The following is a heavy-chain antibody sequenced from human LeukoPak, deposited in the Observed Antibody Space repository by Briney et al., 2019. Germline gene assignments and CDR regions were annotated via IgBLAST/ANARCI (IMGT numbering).Heavy chain of an antibody. J-gene: IGHJ2*01. Sequence: PSETLSLTCTVSGGSISSYYWSWIRQPPGKGLEWIAYIYYSGSTNYNPSLKSRVTISADTSKNQFSLKLSSVTAADTAVYYCARTYGGSGLGYFDLWGRGTLVTVSS. V-gene: IGHV4-59*01. CDR3: ARTYGGSGLGYFDL. CDR2: IYYSGST. CDR1: GGSISSYY. D-gene: IGHD6-13*01.